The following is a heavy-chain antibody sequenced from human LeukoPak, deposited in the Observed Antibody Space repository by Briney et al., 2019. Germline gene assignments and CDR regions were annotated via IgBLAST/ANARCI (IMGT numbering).Heavy chain of an antibody. CDR1: GDSISSSSYY. J-gene: IGHJ5*01. Sequence: SETLSLTCTVSGDSISSSSYYWAWIRQPPERGLEWIGSIYYSGSTYYNPSLKSRVTISVGTSKNQFSLKLSSVTAGDAAVYYCARSPSPRSWFDSWGQGTLVTVSS. V-gene: IGHV4-39*01. CDR2: IYYSGST. CDR3: ARSPSPRSWFDS.